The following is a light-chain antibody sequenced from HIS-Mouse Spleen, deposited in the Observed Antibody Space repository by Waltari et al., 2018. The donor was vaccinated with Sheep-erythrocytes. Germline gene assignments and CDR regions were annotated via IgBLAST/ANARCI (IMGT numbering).Light chain of an antibody. V-gene: IGLV3-1*01. CDR3: QAWDSSTAV. CDR1: QLGDQY. CDR2: QDS. J-gene: IGLJ2*01. Sequence: SYELTQPPSVSVSPGQTASIPCSGDQLGDQYACWYQQKPGQSPVLVIYQDSKRPSGIPERFSGSNSGNTATLTISETQAMDEADYYCQAWDSSTAVFGGGTKLTVL.